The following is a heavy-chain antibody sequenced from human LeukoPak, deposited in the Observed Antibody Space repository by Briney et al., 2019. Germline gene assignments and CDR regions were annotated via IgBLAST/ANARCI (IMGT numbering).Heavy chain of an antibody. Sequence: ASVKVSCKVSGYTLTELSMHWVRQAPGKGLEWMGGFDPEDGETIYAQKFQGRVTMTEDTSTVTAYMELSSLRSEDTAVYYCATAQPGYCSSTSCHGDAFDIWGQGTMVTVSS. CDR2: FDPEDGET. CDR1: GYTLTELS. D-gene: IGHD2-2*01. V-gene: IGHV1-24*01. J-gene: IGHJ3*02. CDR3: ATAQPGYCSSTSCHGDAFDI.